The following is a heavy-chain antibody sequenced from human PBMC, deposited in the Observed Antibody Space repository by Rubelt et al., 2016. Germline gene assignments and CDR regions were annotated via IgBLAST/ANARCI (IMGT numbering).Heavy chain of an antibody. CDR1: GGSISSSSYY. V-gene: IGHV4-39*07. D-gene: IGHD5-12*01. CDR2: IYYSGRT. Sequence: QLQLQESGPGLVKPSETLSLTCTVSGGSISSSSYYWGWIRQPPGKGLEWIGSIYYSGRTYYNPSLKRRVTRSVDTSKSQFSVELSSVTAADTAVYYCARGLDIVATTPFDYWGQGTLVSVSS. J-gene: IGHJ4*02. CDR3: ARGLDIVATTPFDY.